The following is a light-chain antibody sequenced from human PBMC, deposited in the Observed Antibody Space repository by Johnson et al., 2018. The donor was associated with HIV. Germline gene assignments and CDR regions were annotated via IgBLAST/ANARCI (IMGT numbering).Light chain of an antibody. CDR2: EKN. J-gene: IGLJ1*01. V-gene: IGLV1-51*02. Sequence: SVLTQPPSVSAAPGQKVTISCSGSSSNIGNNYVSWYQQLPGTAPKLLIYEKNKRPSGIPDRFSASKSGTSATLDITGLQTGDEADYYCGTWDSRLSAYVFGTGTKVTVL. CDR1: SSNIGNNY. CDR3: GTWDSRLSAYV.